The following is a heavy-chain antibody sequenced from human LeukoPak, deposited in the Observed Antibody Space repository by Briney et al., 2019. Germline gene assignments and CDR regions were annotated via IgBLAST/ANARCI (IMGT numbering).Heavy chain of an antibody. CDR1: GFTFSSYS. D-gene: IGHD2-15*01. CDR2: ISSSSYI. J-gene: IGHJ5*02. V-gene: IGHV3-21*01. Sequence: GGSLRLSCAASGFTFSSYSMNWVRQAPGKGLEWVSSISSSSYIYYADSVKGRFTISRDNAKNSLYLQMNSLRAEDTAVYYCAREDGGYCSGGSCYGNWFDPWGQGTLVTVSS. CDR3: AREDGGYCSGGSCYGNWFDP.